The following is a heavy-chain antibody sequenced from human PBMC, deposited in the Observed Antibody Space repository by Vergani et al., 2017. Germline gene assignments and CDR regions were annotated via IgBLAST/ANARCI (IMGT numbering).Heavy chain of an antibody. J-gene: IGHJ4*02. D-gene: IGHD5-12*01. V-gene: IGHV4-59*01. CDR1: GGSISSYY. CDR2: IYYSGST. CDR3: ARYSGYDWSTDDFDY. Sequence: QVQLQESGPGLVKPSETLSLTCTVSGGSISSYYWSWIRQPPGKGLEWIGYIYYSGSTNYNPSLKSRVTISVDTSKNQFSLKLSSVTAADTAVYYCARYSGYDWSTDDFDYWGQGTLVTVSS.